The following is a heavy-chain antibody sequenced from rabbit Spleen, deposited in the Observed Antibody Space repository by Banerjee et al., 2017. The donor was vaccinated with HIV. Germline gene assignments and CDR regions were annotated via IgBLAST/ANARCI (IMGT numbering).Heavy chain of an antibody. J-gene: IGHJ4*01. V-gene: IGHV1S45*01. CDR1: GFSFSNSYW. CDR2: IDPFFGTT. Sequence: QEQLVESGGDLVQPEGSLTLTCTASGFSFSNSYWICWVRQAPGKGLEWIGCIDPFFGTTYYASWVNGRFTISSDNAQNTVDLQMSSLTVADTATYFCARNANGGWDLWGPGTLVTVS. D-gene: IGHD4-1*01. CDR3: ARNANGGWDL.